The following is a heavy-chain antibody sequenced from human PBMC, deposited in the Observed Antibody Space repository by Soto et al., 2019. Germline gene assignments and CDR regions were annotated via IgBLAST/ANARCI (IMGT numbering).Heavy chain of an antibody. CDR2: VYTSGST. V-gene: IGHV4-4*07. Sequence: QVQLQESGPGLVKPSETLSLTCTVSGDSMTKYYWSWIRQPAGKGLEWIGRVYTSGSTNYNPSLTSRVTMSIDTSNKHSSLNLKSVTAADTAVYYCARTVGAAYYFDFWGQGALVTVSS. D-gene: IGHD1-26*01. J-gene: IGHJ4*02. CDR3: ARTVGAAYYFDF. CDR1: GDSMTKYY.